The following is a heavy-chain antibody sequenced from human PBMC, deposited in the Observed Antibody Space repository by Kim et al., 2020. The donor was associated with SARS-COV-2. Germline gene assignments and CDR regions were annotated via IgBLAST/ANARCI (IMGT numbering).Heavy chain of an antibody. CDR3: ASEGFWYPYYYGMDV. V-gene: IGHV4-39*01. D-gene: IGHD3-3*01. J-gene: IGHJ6*02. Sequence: PSLKSRVTISVDTSKNQFSLKLSSVTAADTAVYYCASEGFWYPYYYGMDVWGQGTTVTVSS.